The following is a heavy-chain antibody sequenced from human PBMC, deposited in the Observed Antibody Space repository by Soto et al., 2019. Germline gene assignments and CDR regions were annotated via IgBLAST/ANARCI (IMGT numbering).Heavy chain of an antibody. CDR1: GYSFTHYW. D-gene: IGHD3-3*01. CDR3: ASPLRYDFWSGYVFDY. J-gene: IGHJ4*02. CDR2: IYPGDSDT. V-gene: IGHV5-51*01. Sequence: GESLKISCKGSGYSFTHYWIGWVRQMPGKGLEWMGIIYPGDSDTRYSPSFQGQVSISADKSISTAYLQWSSLKASDTAMYYCASPLRYDFWSGYVFDYWGQGTLVTVSS.